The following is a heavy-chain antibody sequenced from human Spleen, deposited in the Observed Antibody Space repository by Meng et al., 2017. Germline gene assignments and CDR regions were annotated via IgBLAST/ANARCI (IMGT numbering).Heavy chain of an antibody. CDR3: ARGPTTMAHDFDY. D-gene: IGHD4-11*01. CDR1: GGSFSDYY. V-gene: IGHV4-34*01. J-gene: IGHJ4*02. CDR2: INHSGST. Sequence: VPVQPWGAGLLKPSETLSLPCVVSGGSFSDYYWSWIRQPPGKGLEWIGEINHSGSTNYNPSLESRATISVDTSQNNLSLKLSSVTAADSAVYYCARGPTTMAHDFDYWGQGTLVTVSS.